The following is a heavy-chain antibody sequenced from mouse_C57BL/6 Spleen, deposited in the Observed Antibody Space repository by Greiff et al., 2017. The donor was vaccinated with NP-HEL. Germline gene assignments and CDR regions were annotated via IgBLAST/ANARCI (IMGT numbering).Heavy chain of an antibody. D-gene: IGHD1-1*01. CDR2: ISSGSSTI. Sequence: EVKLVESGGGLVKPGGSLKLSCAASGFTFSDYGMHWFRQAPEKGLEWVAYISSGSSTIYYADKVKGRFTISRDNAKNTLFLQMTSLRSEDTAMYYCARVDYYAKVAYWVQGTTLTVSS. V-gene: IGHV5-17*01. CDR1: GFTFSDYG. J-gene: IGHJ2*01. CDR3: ARVDYYAKVAY.